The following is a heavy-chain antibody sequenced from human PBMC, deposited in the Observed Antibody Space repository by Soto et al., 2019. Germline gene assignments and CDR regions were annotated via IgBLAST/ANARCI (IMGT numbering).Heavy chain of an antibody. Sequence: SETLSLTCTVSGGSISSADYYWSWIRQTPGKGLEWIGHIFYSGTTYYNPSLKSRLTISVDTSKNHFSLRLTSVTAADTAVYYCARDLWVEPELYYYGMDVWGQGTTVTVSS. CDR2: IFYSGTT. D-gene: IGHD1-1*01. J-gene: IGHJ6*02. CDR3: ARDLWVEPELYYYGMDV. V-gene: IGHV4-30-4*01. CDR1: GGSISSADYY.